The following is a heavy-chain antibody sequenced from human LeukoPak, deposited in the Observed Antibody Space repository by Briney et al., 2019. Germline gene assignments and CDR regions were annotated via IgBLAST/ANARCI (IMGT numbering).Heavy chain of an antibody. CDR2: IYYSGST. J-gene: IGHJ4*02. CDR1: GGSISSSSYY. Sequence: KASETLSLTCTVSGGSISSSSYYWGWIRQPPGKGLEWIGSIYYSGSTYYNPSLKSQVTISVDTSKNQFSLKLSSVTAADTAVYYCARDRTVRGEGLDYWGQGTLVTVSS. V-gene: IGHV4-39*07. CDR3: ARDRTVRGEGLDY. D-gene: IGHD3-10*01.